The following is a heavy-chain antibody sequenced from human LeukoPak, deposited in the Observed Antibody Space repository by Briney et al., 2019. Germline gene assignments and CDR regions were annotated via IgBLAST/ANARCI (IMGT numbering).Heavy chain of an antibody. CDR2: ISYDGSNK. V-gene: IGHV3-30*04. CDR3: ARDLLSRYYFDY. J-gene: IGHJ4*02. Sequence: GGSLRLSCAASGFTFSSYEMNWVRQAPGKGLEWVAVISYDGSNKYYADSVKGRFTISRDNSKNTLYLQMNSLRAEDTAVYYCARDLLSRYYFDYWGQGTLVTVSS. D-gene: IGHD6-13*01. CDR1: GFTFSSYE.